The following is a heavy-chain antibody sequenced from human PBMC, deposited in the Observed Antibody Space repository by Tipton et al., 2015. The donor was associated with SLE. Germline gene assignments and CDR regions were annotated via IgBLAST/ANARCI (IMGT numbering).Heavy chain of an antibody. J-gene: IGHJ1*01. CDR1: GGSITNYY. V-gene: IGHV4-4*07. CDR3: ARGVSSSSYEYFQH. D-gene: IGHD6-6*01. Sequence: TLSLTCTVSGGSITNYYWNWIRQPAGKGLEWIGRIHTSGNTNYNPSLKSRVTISVDTSMNQFSLKLSSVTAADTAVYYCARGVSSSSYEYFQHWGQGTLVTVSS. CDR2: IHTSGNT.